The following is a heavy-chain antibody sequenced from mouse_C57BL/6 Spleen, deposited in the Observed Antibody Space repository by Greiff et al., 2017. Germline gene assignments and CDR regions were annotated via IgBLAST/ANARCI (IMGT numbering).Heavy chain of an antibody. V-gene: IGHV5-16*01. CDR3: AREWAGAMDY. Sequence: DVKLVESEGGLVQPGSSMKLSCTASGFTFSDYYMAWVRQVPEKGLEWVANINYDGSSTYYLDSLKSRFIISRDNAENILYLQMSSLKSEETATYYCAREWAGAMDYWGQGTSGTVSS. J-gene: IGHJ4*01. CDR2: INYDGSST. CDR1: GFTFSDYY.